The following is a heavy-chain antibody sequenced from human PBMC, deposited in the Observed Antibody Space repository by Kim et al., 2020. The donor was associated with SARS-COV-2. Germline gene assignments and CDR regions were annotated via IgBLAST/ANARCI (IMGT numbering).Heavy chain of an antibody. J-gene: IGHJ6*02. CDR1: GGSISSGGYY. CDR3: ARTVTGTYYYYYYGMDV. CDR2: IYYSGST. Sequence: SETLSLTCTVSGGSISSGGYYWSWIRQHPGKGLEWIGYIYYSGSTYYNPSLKSRVTISVDTSMNQFSLKLSSVTAADTAVYYCARTVTGTYYYYYYGMDVWGQGTTVTVSS. V-gene: IGHV4-31*03. D-gene: IGHD4-17*01.